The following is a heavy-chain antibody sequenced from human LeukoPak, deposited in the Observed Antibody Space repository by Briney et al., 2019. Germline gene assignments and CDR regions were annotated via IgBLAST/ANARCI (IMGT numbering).Heavy chain of an antibody. CDR1: GFTLSGYW. J-gene: IGHJ4*02. CDR3: GRAFPPLRTSSAGDL. CDR2: ISGLSSYT. V-gene: IGHV3-21*01. Sequence: GGSLRLSCAASGFTLSGYWMNWVRQAPGKGLEWVSSISGLSSYTYYGESVKGRFSISRDNAKNSLYLQMNSLGAEDTATYYCGRAFPPLRTSSAGDLWGQGILVTVSS. D-gene: IGHD3-16*01.